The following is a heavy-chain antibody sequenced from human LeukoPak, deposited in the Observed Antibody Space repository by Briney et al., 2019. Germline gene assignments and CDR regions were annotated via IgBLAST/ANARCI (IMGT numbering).Heavy chain of an antibody. Sequence: AAVKVPCKASGHTFRRYANSWVRQAPGQGLEWMGWNNPNSCNTLYAQKFEGRGTMTRNNAISTAYMELSSLRSEDTAVYYCARTDRSGSYYGYWGQGTLVTVSS. V-gene: IGHV1-8*02. D-gene: IGHD3-10*01. CDR3: ARTDRSGSYYGY. CDR1: GHTFRRYA. J-gene: IGHJ4*02. CDR2: NNPNSCNT.